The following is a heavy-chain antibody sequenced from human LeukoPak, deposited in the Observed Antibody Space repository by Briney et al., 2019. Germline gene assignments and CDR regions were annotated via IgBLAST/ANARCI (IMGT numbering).Heavy chain of an antibody. J-gene: IGHJ1*01. CDR2: ISDSGGGT. V-gene: IGHV3-23*01. CDR3: AKDDSCSWSEYFQY. CDR1: GFTFSTYA. Sequence: GGSLRLSCAASGFTFSTYAMSWVRQAPGKGLEWVSVISDSGGGTYYADSVKGRFTISRDNSKNTLYLQMNSLRAEDTAMYYCAKDDSCSWSEYFQYWGQGTLVTVSS. D-gene: IGHD6-13*01.